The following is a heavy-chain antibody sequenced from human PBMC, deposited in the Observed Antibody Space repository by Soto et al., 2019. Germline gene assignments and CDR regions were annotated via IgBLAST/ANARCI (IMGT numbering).Heavy chain of an antibody. CDR2: ISGSGGST. CDR3: AKVNNWNYLYYGMDV. D-gene: IGHD1-1*01. Sequence: EVQLLESGGGLVQPGGSLRLSCAASGFTFSSYAMSWVRQAPGKGLECVSAISGSGGSTDYADSVKGRFTITRDKSKNTLYLQMNSLRAEDTAVYYCAKVNNWNYLYYGMDVWGPGTTVTVSS. V-gene: IGHV3-23*01. J-gene: IGHJ6*02. CDR1: GFTFSSYA.